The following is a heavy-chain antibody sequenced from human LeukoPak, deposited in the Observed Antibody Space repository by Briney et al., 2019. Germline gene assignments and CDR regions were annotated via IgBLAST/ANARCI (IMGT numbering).Heavy chain of an antibody. D-gene: IGHD1-26*01. Sequence: GASVKVSCKASGYTFTSYAMNWVRQAPGQGLEWMGRINPKSGGTNHAQKFQGRVTMTRDTSISTAYMELSSLRSDDTAVYFCARETYNGRYYYFDYWGQGTLVTVSS. CDR3: ARETYNGRYYYFDY. CDR1: GYTFTSYA. V-gene: IGHV1-2*06. CDR2: INPKSGGT. J-gene: IGHJ4*02.